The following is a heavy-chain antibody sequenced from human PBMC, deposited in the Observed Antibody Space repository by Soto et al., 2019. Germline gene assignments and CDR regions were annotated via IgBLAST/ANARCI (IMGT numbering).Heavy chain of an antibody. CDR2: ISGSGGST. D-gene: IGHD3-10*01. V-gene: IGHV3-23*01. J-gene: IGHJ4*02. CDR3: ANRNDYGSGSYFPFDH. Sequence: VQLLESGGGLVQPGGSLRLSCAASGFTFSSYGMSWVRQAPGKGLEWVSSISGSGGSTYYADSVKGRFTISRDNSKNTLYLQMSSLRAEDTAVYYCANRNDYGSGSYFPFDHWGQGTLVTVSS. CDR1: GFTFSSYG.